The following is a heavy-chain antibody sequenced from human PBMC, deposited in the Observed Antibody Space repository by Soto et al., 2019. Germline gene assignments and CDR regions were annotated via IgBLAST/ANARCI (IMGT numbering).Heavy chain of an antibody. CDR2: TTSDGSNV. D-gene: IGHD2-15*01. CDR3: ARDLGVALATLTLDY. V-gene: IGHV3-21*01. CDR1: GFTFSTYS. Sequence: PGGSLRLSCAASGFTFSTYSMNWVRQAPGKGLEWVSYTTSDGSNVHYADSVKGRFTISRDNAKNSLSLQMNTLRAEDTAVYYCARDLGVALATLTLDYWGQGTLVTVSS. J-gene: IGHJ4*02.